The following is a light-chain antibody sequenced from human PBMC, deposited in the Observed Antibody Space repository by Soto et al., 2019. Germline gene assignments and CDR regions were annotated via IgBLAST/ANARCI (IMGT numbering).Light chain of an antibody. CDR2: DAS. Sequence: DIQMTQSPSSLSASVGDRVTITCRASQSISKDLNWYQQKPGEAPMLLIYDASTLQGGVPSRFSGAVSGTDFALTITSLQAEDFATYYCQLLRMYPSTFGGGTKVDIK. CDR1: QSISKD. J-gene: IGKJ4*01. CDR3: QLLRMYPST. V-gene: IGKV1-39*01.